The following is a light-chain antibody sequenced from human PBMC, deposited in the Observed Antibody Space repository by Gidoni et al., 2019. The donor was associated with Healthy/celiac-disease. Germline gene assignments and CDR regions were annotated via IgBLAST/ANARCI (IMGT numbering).Light chain of an antibody. CDR1: QRITSW. V-gene: IGKV1-12*01. CDR3: QQANSFPPLT. Sequence: DISMTQSPSSVSASVGDRVTITCRASQRITSWLAWYQQKPGKAPKLLIYAASSWQSGVPSRFSGSGSGTDFTLTISSLQPADFATYYCQQANSFPPLTFGGGTKVEIK. CDR2: AAS. J-gene: IGKJ4*01.